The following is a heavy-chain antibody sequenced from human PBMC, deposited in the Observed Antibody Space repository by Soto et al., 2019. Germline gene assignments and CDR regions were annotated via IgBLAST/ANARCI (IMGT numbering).Heavy chain of an antibody. CDR1: GVSISSGNW. D-gene: IGHD2-8*01. CDR3: ARLVYDTRLNYMYFDF. CDR2: IFHDGTA. J-gene: IGHJ4*02. V-gene: IGHV4-4*02. Sequence: SETLSLTCAVSGVSISSGNWWTWVRQTPQRGLGYIGEIFHDGTANYYPSFERRVAISVDTSKNQFSLKLTSVTAADTAIYFCARLVYDTRLNYMYFDFWGQGALVTVSS.